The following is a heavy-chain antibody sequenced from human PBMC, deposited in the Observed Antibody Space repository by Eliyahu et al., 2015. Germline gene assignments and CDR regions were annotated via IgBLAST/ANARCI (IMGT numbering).Heavy chain of an antibody. Sequence: EVQLLESGGGLVQPGGSLXLSCAASGFXFSXYXXXWGRQAPGKGLEWVXAISGSGGSXYYADSVKGRFTISRDNSKNTLYLQMNSLRAEDTAVYYCAKQSRPTIFGVVRRDGMDVWGKGTTVTVSS. J-gene: IGHJ6*04. V-gene: IGHV3-23*01. D-gene: IGHD3-3*01. CDR1: GFXFSXYX. CDR2: ISGSGGSX. CDR3: AKQSRPTIFGVVRRDGMDV.